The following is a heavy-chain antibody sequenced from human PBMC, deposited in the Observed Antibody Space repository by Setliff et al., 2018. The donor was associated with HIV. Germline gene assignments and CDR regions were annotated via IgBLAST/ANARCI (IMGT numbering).Heavy chain of an antibody. CDR2: INHSGST. CDR1: GGSFSGYY. J-gene: IGHJ6*03. CDR3: ARGPPGYSSGWYYGSLGYMDV. V-gene: IGHV4-34*01. Sequence: NPSETLSLTCAVYGGSFSGYYWSWIRQPPGKGLEWIGEINHSGSTNYNPSLKSRVTISVDTSKNQFSLKLSSVTAADTAVYYCARGPPGYSSGWYYGSLGYMDVWGKGTTVTVSS. D-gene: IGHD6-19*01.